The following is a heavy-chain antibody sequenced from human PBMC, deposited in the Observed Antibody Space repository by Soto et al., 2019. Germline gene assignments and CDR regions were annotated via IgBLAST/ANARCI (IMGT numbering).Heavy chain of an antibody. V-gene: IGHV3-23*01. CDR1: GFTFSSYA. CDR3: AATYYYDSSGYYPFDI. CDR2: ISGSGGST. J-gene: IGHJ3*02. Sequence: LRLSCAASGFTFSSYAMSWVRQAPGKGLEWVSAISGSGGSTYYADSVKGRFTISRDNSKNTLYPQMNSLRAEDTAVYYCAATYYYDSSGYYPFDIWGQGTMVTVSS. D-gene: IGHD3-22*01.